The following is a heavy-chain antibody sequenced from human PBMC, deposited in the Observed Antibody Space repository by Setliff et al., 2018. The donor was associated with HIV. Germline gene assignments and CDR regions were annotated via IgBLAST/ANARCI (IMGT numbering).Heavy chain of an antibody. CDR1: GFTHSSYS. V-gene: IGHV3-48*01. J-gene: IGHJ4*02. CDR3: ARAGLQFLEWLYYFDY. CDR2: ISSSSSTI. Sequence: GGSLRLSCAASGFTHSSYSMNWVRQAPGKGLEWVSYISSSSSTIHYEESVKGRFTISRDNAKNSLYLQMNSLRAEDTAVYYCARAGLQFLEWLYYFDYWGQGTLVTVSS. D-gene: IGHD3-3*01.